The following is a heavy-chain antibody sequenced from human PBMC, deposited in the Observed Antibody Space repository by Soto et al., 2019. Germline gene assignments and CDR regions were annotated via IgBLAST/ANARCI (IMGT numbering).Heavy chain of an antibody. J-gene: IGHJ6*02. CDR2: INGGTGQT. CDR1: GYTFSTYA. Sequence: VASVTVSCKASGYTFSTYAMHWVRQAPGQSLEWMGWINGGTGQTRYSQRFQDRVTITRDTSAKTTYMDLTSLRSENTAVYYCARGKGMEENYYYYGMDIWGQGTTVTVS. CDR3: ARGKGMEENYYYYGMDI. V-gene: IGHV1-3*01. D-gene: IGHD1-1*01.